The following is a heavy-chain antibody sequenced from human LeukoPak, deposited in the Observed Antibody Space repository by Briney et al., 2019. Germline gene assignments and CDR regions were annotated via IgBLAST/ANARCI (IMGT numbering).Heavy chain of an antibody. J-gene: IGHJ3*02. V-gene: IGHV4-59*01. CDR1: GGSISSYY. CDR2: IYYSGST. Sequence: SETLSLTCTVSGGSISSYYWSWIRQPPGKGLEWIGYIYYSGSTNYNPSLKSRVTISVDTSKNQFSLKLSSVTAADTAVYYSARAELLHAFDIWGQGTMVTVSS. D-gene: IGHD1-26*01. CDR3: ARAELLHAFDI.